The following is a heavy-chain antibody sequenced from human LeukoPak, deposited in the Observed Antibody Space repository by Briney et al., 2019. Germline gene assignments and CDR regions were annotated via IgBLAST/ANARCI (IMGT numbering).Heavy chain of an antibody. CDR2: INRSGST. V-gene: IGHV4-31*03. D-gene: IGHD5-18*01. CDR3: ARGDVDTAMGYTYYYYYMDV. Sequence: PSETLSLTCTVSGGSISSGVSYWSWIRQHPGKGLEWIGEINRSGSTNYNPSLKSRVTISVDTSKNQFSLKLSSVTAADTAVYYCARGDVDTAMGYTYYYYYMDVWGKGTTVTVSS. CDR1: GGSISSGVSY. J-gene: IGHJ6*03.